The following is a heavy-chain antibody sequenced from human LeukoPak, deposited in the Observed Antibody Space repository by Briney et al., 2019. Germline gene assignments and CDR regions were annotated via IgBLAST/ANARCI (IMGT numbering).Heavy chain of an antibody. J-gene: IGHJ5*02. D-gene: IGHD6-19*01. CDR3: ARDGAYSSGWFSLSNNWFDP. V-gene: IGHV3-66*01. CDR2: IYSGGGT. Sequence: GGSLRLSCAASGFTVSSNYMSWVRQAPGKGLEWVSVIYSGGGTYYADSVKGRFTISRDNAKNSLYLQMNSLRAEDTAVYYCARDGAYSSGWFSLSNNWFDPWGQGTLVTVSS. CDR1: GFTVSSNY.